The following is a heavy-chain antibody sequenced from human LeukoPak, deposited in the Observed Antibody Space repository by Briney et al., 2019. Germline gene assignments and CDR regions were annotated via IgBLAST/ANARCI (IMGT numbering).Heavy chain of an antibody. Sequence: QPGGSLRLSCAASGFTFSSYGMHWVRQASGKGLEWVAVIWYDGNNKYYADSVKGRFTISRDNSKNTLYLQMNSLRAEDTAVYYCARDLWGQGGGWERYLNYWGQGTLVTVSS. V-gene: IGHV3-33*01. CDR2: IWYDGNNK. J-gene: IGHJ4*02. D-gene: IGHD6-19*01. CDR1: GFTFSSYG. CDR3: ARDLWGQGGGWERYLNY.